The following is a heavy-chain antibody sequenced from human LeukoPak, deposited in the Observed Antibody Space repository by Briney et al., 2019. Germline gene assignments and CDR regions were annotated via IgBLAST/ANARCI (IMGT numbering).Heavy chain of an antibody. D-gene: IGHD1-26*01. J-gene: IGHJ4*02. CDR2: VKSKADGGIT. V-gene: IGHV3-15*01. Sequence: SGGSLRLSCAASGFTFNNAWMNWVRQVPGKGLEWVGRVKSKADGGITDYAAPVEGRFTISRDDSENTLYLQMNSLKTEDTAVYYCTSDPRIGRYFDYWGQGTLVTVSS. CDR3: TSDPRIGRYFDY. CDR1: GFTFNNAW.